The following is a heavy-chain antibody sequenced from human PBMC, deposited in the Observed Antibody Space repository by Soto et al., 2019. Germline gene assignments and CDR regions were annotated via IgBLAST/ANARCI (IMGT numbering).Heavy chain of an antibody. V-gene: IGHV3-11*01. Sequence: QVHLVESGGSLVKPGGSLRLSCAASGFSFSDYDLSWFRQAPGKGLEWVSYISSSANAIYYADSVEGRMTVSRDNAKSSLYLQMNNLRAEDTAVYYCARAGDKPLFDYWGQGTLVTVSS. CDR1: GFSFSDYD. J-gene: IGHJ4*02. CDR2: ISSSANAI. CDR3: ARAGDKPLFDY.